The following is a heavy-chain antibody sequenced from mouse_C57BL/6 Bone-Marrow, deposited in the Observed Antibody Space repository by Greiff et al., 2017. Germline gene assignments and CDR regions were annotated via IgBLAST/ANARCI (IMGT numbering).Heavy chain of an antibody. CDR3: ARAYSNYDYYAMDY. D-gene: IGHD2-5*01. J-gene: IGHJ4*01. CDR1: GYTFTSYW. Sequence: QVQLQQPGAELVRPGTSVKLSCKASGYTFTSYWMHWVKQRPGQGLEWIGVIDPSDSYTNYNQKFKGKATLTVDTSSSTAYMQLSSLTSEDSAVXYCARAYSNYDYYAMDYWGQGTSVTVSS. V-gene: IGHV1-59*01. CDR2: IDPSDSYT.